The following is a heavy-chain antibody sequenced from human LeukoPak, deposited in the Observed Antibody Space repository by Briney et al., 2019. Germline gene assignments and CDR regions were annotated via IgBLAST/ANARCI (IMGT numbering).Heavy chain of an antibody. D-gene: IGHD2-8*01. CDR1: GFTFSTYA. J-gene: IGHJ4*02. CDR3: AKDYCTNGVCFFDY. CDR2: IRYDGSNK. Sequence: PGGSLRLSCAASGFTFSTYAMHWVRQAPGKGLEWVAFIRYDGSNKDYVDSVKGRFTISRDNSKNTLYLQMNSLRTEDTAVYYCAKDYCTNGVCFFDYWGQGTLVTVSS. V-gene: IGHV3-30*02.